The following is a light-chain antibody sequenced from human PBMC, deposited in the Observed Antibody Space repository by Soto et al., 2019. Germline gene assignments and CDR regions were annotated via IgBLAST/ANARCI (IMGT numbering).Light chain of an antibody. J-gene: IGKJ5*01. CDR3: QQYGSSLIT. CDR1: QSVSSSS. CDR2: GAS. Sequence: EIVLTQSPGTLSFSPGERATLSCRASQSVSSSSLAWYQQKPGQAPRLLIYGASSRATGIPDRFSGSGSGTDFTLTINRLEPEDFAVYYCQQYGSSLITFGQGTRLEIK. V-gene: IGKV3-20*01.